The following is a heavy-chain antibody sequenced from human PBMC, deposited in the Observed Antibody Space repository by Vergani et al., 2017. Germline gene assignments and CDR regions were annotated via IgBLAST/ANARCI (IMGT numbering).Heavy chain of an antibody. Sequence: QVQLVESGGGVVQPGRSLRLSCAASGFTFSSYGMHWVRQAPGKGLEWVAVIWYDGSNKYYADSVKGRFTISRDNSKNTLYLQMNSLRAEDTAVYYCARDYRPIFEWFHDAFDIWGQGTMVTVSS. D-gene: IGHD3-3*01. J-gene: IGHJ3*02. V-gene: IGHV3-33*08. CDR2: IWYDGSNK. CDR3: ARDYRPIFEWFHDAFDI. CDR1: GFTFSSYG.